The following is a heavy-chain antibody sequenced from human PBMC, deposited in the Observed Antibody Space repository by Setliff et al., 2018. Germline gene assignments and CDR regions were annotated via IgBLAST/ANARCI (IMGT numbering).Heavy chain of an antibody. V-gene: IGHV3-74*01. CDR1: GFTFRKYW. CDR3: ASIDWGENFYNTDV. CDR2: INGDGSIT. Sequence: PGESLKISCGASGFTFRKYWMYWVRRVPGKGLVWVARINGDGSITNYADSVKGRFTISRDNARNTLYLQMNSLRGEDTAVYFCASIDWGENFYNTDVWGKGTTVTVSS. D-gene: IGHD7-27*01. J-gene: IGHJ6*04.